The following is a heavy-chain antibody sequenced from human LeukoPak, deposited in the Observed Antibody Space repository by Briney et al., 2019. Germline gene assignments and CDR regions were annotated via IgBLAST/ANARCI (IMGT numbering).Heavy chain of an antibody. CDR1: GGSISSSSYY. Sequence: SETLSLTCTVSGGSISSSSYYWGWIRQPPGKGLEWIGSIYYSGSTYYNPSLKSRVTISVDTSKNQFSLKLSSVTAADTAVYYCARLGSGTYYNRPLDCWGQGTLVTVSS. D-gene: IGHD3-10*01. CDR3: ARLGSGTYYNRPLDC. V-gene: IGHV4-39*01. J-gene: IGHJ4*02. CDR2: IYYSGST.